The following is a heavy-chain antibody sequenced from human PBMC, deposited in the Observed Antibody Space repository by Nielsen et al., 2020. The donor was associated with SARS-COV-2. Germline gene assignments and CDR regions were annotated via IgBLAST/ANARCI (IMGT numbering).Heavy chain of an antibody. CDR2: ISSSNSYT. CDR3: ARSLYGSGSYYFTNYYYYYYMDV. CDR1: GFTFSDYY. J-gene: IGHJ6*03. V-gene: IGHV3-11*06. D-gene: IGHD3-10*01. Sequence: LKISCAASGFTFSDYYMSWIRQAPGKGLEWVSYISSSNSYTNYADSVKGRFTIFRDNAKNSLYLQMNSLRAEDTAVYYCARSLYGSGSYYFTNYYYYYYMDVWGKGTTVTVSS.